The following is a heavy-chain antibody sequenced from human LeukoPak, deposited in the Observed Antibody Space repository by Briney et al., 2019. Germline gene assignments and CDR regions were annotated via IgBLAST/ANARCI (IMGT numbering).Heavy chain of an antibody. CDR3: AGDLGSGWYGY. CDR1: GFTFSSYS. Sequence: GGSLRLSCAASGFTFSSYSMNWVRQAPGKGLEWVSSISSSSSYIYYADSVKGRFTISRDNAKNSLYLQTNSLRAEDTAVYYCAGDLGSGWYGYWGQGTLVTVSS. V-gene: IGHV3-21*01. CDR2: ISSSSSYI. D-gene: IGHD6-19*01. J-gene: IGHJ4*02.